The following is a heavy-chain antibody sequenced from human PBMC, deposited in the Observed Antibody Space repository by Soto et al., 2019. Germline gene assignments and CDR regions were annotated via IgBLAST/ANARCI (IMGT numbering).Heavy chain of an antibody. CDR1: GYTFTGYY. J-gene: IGHJ6*02. D-gene: IGHD2-2*01. V-gene: IGHV1-2*02. CDR2: INPNSGGT. Sequence: GASVKVSCKASGYTFTGYYMHWVRQAPGQGLEWMGWINPNSGGTNYAQKFQGRVTMTRDTSISTAYMELSRLRSDDTAVYYCARGDRVVPAANYYYYGMDVWGQGTTVTVSS. CDR3: ARGDRVVPAANYYYYGMDV.